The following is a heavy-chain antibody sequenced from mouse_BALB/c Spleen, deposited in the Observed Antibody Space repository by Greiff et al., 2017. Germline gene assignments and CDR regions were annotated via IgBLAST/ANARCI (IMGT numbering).Heavy chain of an antibody. V-gene: IGHV5-9-4*01. CDR3: AKYSYAMDD. Sequence: EVQLVESGGGLVKPGGSLKLSCAASGFTFSSYAMSWVRQSPEKRLEWVAEISSGGSYTYYPDTVTGRFTISRDNAKNTLYLEMSSLRSEDTAMYYCAKYSYAMDDWGQGTSVTVSS. CDR1: GFTFSSYA. D-gene: IGHD5-1-1*01. J-gene: IGHJ4*01. CDR2: ISSGGSYT.